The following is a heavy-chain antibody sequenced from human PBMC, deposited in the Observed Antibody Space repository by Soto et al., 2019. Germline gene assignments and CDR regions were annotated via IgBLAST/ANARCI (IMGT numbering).Heavy chain of an antibody. D-gene: IGHD5-12*01. V-gene: IGHV3-30*04. CDR1: GFTFSTYA. Sequence: QVQVVESGGGVVQPGRSLRLSCAASGFTFSTYAMHWVRQAPGKGLEWVAVISYDGRNKYYADSVKGRFTISRDSSKNMLYLPMTSLRAEDTAVYYCAREVATGGGFDYWGQGALVTVSS. J-gene: IGHJ4*02. CDR3: AREVATGGGFDY. CDR2: ISYDGRNK.